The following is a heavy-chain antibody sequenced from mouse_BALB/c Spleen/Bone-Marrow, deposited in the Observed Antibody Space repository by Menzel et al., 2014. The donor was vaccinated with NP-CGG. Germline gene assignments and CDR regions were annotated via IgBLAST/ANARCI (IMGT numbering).Heavy chain of an antibody. CDR2: IDPSDSYT. Sequence: QVQLKHSGAELVKPGASVKLSCKASGYTFTSYWMHWVKQRPGQGLEWIGEIDPSDSYTNYNQKSKGKATLTVDKSSSTAYMQLSSLTSEDSAVYYCATARATSYAMDYWGQGTSVTVSS. J-gene: IGHJ4*01. D-gene: IGHD3-1*01. V-gene: IGHV1-69*02. CDR1: GYTFTSYW. CDR3: ATARATSYAMDY.